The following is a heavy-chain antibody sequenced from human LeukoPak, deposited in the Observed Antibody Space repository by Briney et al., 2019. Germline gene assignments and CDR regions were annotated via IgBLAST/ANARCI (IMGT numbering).Heavy chain of an antibody. V-gene: IGHV1-18*01. J-gene: IGHJ4*02. D-gene: IGHD5-24*01. CDR3: ARDALIEMATMGGY. CDR1: GYTFTSYG. CDR2: ISAYNGNT. Sequence: ASVKVSCKASGYTFTSYGISWVRQAPGQGLEWMGWISAYNGNTNYAQKLQGRVTMTTDTSTSTAYMELRSLRSDDTAVYYCARDALIEMATMGGYWGQGTLVTVSS.